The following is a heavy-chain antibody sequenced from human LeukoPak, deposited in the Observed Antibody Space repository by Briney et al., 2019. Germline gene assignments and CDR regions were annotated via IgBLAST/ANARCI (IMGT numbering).Heavy chain of an antibody. V-gene: IGHV1-24*01. J-gene: IGHJ4*02. Sequence: ASVKVSCKVSGYTLTELSMHWVRQAPGKGLEWMGGFDPEDGETIYAQKFQGRVTMTEDTSTDTAYMELRSLRSDDTAVYYCARYHSSGWYYFDYWGQGTLVTVSS. CDR2: FDPEDGET. CDR1: GYTLTELS. D-gene: IGHD6-19*01. CDR3: ARYHSSGWYYFDY.